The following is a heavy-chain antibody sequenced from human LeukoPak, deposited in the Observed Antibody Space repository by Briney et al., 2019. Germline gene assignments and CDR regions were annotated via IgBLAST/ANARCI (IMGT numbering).Heavy chain of an antibody. CDR3: ARDTVVPAAKGMDV. J-gene: IGHJ6*03. CDR1: GGSFSGYY. Sequence: SETLSLTCAVYGGSFSGYYWSWIRQPPGKGLEWIGEINHSGSTNYNPSLKSRVTISVDTSKNQFSLKLSSATAADTAVYYCARDTVVPAAKGMDVWGKGTTVTVSS. CDR2: INHSGST. D-gene: IGHD2-2*01. V-gene: IGHV4-34*01.